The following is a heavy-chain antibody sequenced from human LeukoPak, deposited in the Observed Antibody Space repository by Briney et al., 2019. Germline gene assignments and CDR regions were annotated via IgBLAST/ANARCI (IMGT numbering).Heavy chain of an antibody. CDR2: TRNKANSYTT. CDR3: ARGAYYDSSGYYY. Sequence: GGSLRLSCAASGFTFSDHYMDWVRQAPGKGLEWVGRTRNKANSYTTEYAASVKGRFTISRDDSKNSLYLQMNSLKTEDTAVYYCARGAYYDSSGYYYWGQGTLVTVSS. V-gene: IGHV3-72*01. J-gene: IGHJ4*02. D-gene: IGHD3-22*01. CDR1: GFTFSDHY.